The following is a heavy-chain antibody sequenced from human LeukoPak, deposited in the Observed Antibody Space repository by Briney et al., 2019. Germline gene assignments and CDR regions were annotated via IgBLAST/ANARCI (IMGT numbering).Heavy chain of an antibody. D-gene: IGHD2-15*01. Sequence: GGSLRLSCAASGFTFSSYSMNWVRQAPGKGLEWVSSISSSSSYIYYADSVKDRFTISRDNAKNSLYLQMNSLRAEDTAVYYCATSPKPYCSGGSCYPPWGQGTLVTVSS. CDR1: GFTFSSYS. V-gene: IGHV3-21*01. J-gene: IGHJ4*02. CDR3: ATSPKPYCSGGSCYPP. CDR2: ISSSSSYI.